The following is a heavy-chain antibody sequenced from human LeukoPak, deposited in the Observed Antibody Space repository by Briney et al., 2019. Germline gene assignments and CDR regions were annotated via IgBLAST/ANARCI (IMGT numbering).Heavy chain of an antibody. V-gene: IGHV3-7*01. CDR2: IKPDGSAT. Sequence: GGSLRLSCAASGFTLRSEWMSWLRQTPEKGLEWVANIKPDGSATAYVDSVKGRFTISRDNAKNSLFLQMNSLRPEDTAVYYCARVMTTVVGTVEADYWGQGTLVTVSS. CDR3: ARVMTTVVGTVEADY. CDR1: GFTLRSEW. D-gene: IGHD4-11*01. J-gene: IGHJ4*02.